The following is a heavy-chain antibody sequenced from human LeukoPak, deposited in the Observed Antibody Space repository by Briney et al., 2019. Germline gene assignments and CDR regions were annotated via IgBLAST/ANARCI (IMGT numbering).Heavy chain of an antibody. CDR1: GFTFSSYW. CDR3: AKDYYDSSGYYYEGAFDI. CDR2: IKQDGSEK. J-gene: IGHJ3*02. V-gene: IGHV3-7*01. Sequence: GGSLRLPCAASGFTFSSYWMSWVRQAPGKGLEWVANIKQDGSEKYYVDSVKGRFTISRDNAKNSLYLQMNSLRAEDTAVYYCAKDYYDSSGYYYEGAFDIWGQGTMVTVSS. D-gene: IGHD3-22*01.